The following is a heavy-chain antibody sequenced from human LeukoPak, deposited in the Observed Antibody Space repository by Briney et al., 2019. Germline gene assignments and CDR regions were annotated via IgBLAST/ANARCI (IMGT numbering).Heavy chain of an antibody. V-gene: IGHV4-59*08. CDR1: GGSISSYY. D-gene: IGHD2-2*01. Sequence: PSETLSLTRTVSGGSISSYYWSWIRQPPGKGLEWIGYIYYSGNTNYNPSLKSRVTISVDTSKNQFSLKLSSVTAADTAVYYCARHGGPAPRRSWFDPWGQGTLVTVSS. CDR2: IYYSGNT. J-gene: IGHJ5*02. CDR3: ARHGGPAPRRSWFDP.